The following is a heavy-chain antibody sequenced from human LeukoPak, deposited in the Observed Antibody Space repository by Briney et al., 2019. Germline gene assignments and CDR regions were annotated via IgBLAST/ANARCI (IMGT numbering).Heavy chain of an antibody. D-gene: IGHD6-19*01. CDR3: ARGISSGYHNWFDP. V-gene: IGHV1-8*01. Sequence: ASVKVSCKASGYTFTSYDINWVRQATGQGLEWMGWMNPNSGNTGYAQKFQGRVTMTRNTSISTAYMELSSLRSEDTAVYYCARGISSGYHNWFDPWGQGTLVTVSS. J-gene: IGHJ5*02. CDR1: GYTFTSYD. CDR2: MNPNSGNT.